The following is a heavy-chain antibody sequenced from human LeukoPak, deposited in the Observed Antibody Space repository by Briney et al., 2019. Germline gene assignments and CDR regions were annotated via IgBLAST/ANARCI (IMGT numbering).Heavy chain of an antibody. V-gene: IGHV3-23*01. D-gene: IGHD6-6*01. J-gene: IGHJ5*02. CDR2: ISGGGGTT. CDR3: AIVVAARQGTIDP. CDR1: GFTFSSYA. Sequence: GGSLRLSCAASGFTFSSYAMSCVRRAPGKGREGVSAISGGGGTTYYADSVKGRFTISRDNSKSTLYVQMNSLRAEDTAVYYCAIVVAARQGTIDPWGKGTLVTISS.